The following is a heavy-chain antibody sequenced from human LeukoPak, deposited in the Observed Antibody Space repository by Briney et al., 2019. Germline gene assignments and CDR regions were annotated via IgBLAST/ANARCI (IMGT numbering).Heavy chain of an antibody. CDR3: ARVHDSDWYFDY. CDR1: GYSFTTYY. J-gene: IGHJ4*02. V-gene: IGHV1-46*01. CDR2: IKPSGGST. Sequence: ASVKVTCKASGYSFTTYYKHWVRQAPGQGLEWMGIIKPSGGSTSYAQKFQDRVTMTRDTSTSTVYMELSSLRSEDTAVYYCARVHDSDWYFDYWGQVTLVTVSS. D-gene: IGHD6-19*01.